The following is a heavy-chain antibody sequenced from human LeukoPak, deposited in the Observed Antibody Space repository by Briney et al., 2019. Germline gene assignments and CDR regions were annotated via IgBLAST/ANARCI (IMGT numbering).Heavy chain of an antibody. CDR3: AREGYYYDSSGYPLVTSY. D-gene: IGHD3-22*01. J-gene: IGHJ4*02. CDR2: INHSGST. CDR1: GGSFSGYY. Sequence: PSETLSRKGAVYGGSFSGYYWSWLRQPPGKGLEWIGEINHSGSTNYNPSLKSRVTISVDMSKNQFSLKLSSVTAADTAVYYCAREGYYYDSSGYPLVTSYWGQGTLVTVSS. V-gene: IGHV4-34*01.